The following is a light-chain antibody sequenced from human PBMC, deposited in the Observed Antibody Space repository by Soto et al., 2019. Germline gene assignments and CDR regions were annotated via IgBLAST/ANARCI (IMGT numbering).Light chain of an antibody. CDR1: QSVGSTY. CDR2: GAS. V-gene: IGKV3-20*01. CDR3: QQYGSSPWT. J-gene: IGKJ1*01. Sequence: EIVLTQSPGTLSLSPGERATLSCRASQSVGSTYLAWYQQKPGQAPRLLIYGASSRATGIPDRFSGSGSGTDFTLTISRLEPEDFGVYYCQQYGSSPWTFGQGTKVDIK.